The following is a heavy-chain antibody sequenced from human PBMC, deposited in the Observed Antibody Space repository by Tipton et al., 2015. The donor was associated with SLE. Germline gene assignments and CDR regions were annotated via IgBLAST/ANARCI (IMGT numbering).Heavy chain of an antibody. V-gene: IGHV4-59*01. CDR2: IYYSGST. Sequence: TLSLTCTVSGGSISSYYWSWIRQPPGKGLEWIGYIYYSGSTNYNPSLKSRVTISVDTSKNQFSLRLSSVTAADTAVYYCARTKSSGAVGWYFDLWGRGTLVTVSS. D-gene: IGHD2-15*01. CDR1: GGSISSYY. CDR3: ARTKSSGAVGWYFDL. J-gene: IGHJ2*01.